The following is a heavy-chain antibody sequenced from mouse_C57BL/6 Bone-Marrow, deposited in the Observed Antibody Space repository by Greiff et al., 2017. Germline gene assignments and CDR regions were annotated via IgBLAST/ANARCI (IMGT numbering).Heavy chain of an antibody. CDR2: INPGSGGT. Sequence: QVQLQQSGAELVRPGTSVKVSCKASGYAFTNYLIEWVKQRPGQGLEWIGVINPGSGGTNYNEKFKGKATLTADKSSSTAYMQLSSLTSEDSAVYFCARRWAYWDQGTLVTVSA. CDR1: GYAFTNYL. V-gene: IGHV1-54*01. CDR3: ARRWAY. D-gene: IGHD1-1*02. J-gene: IGHJ3*01.